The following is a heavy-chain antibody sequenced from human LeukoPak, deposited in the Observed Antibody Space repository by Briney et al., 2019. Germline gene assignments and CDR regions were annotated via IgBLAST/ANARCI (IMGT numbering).Heavy chain of an antibody. V-gene: IGHV3-43*01. CDR3: AKGYCSGGSCYYLNWFDP. D-gene: IGHD2-15*01. J-gene: IGHJ5*02. CDR1: GFNFDDYT. Sequence: GGSLRLSCAASGFNFDDYTIHWVRQVPGKGLEWVSLINRRGHTYYADSVKGRFTISRDNSRNSVPLQMNSLRAEDTALYYCAKGYCSGGSCYYLNWFDPWGQGTLVTVSS. CDR2: INRRGHT.